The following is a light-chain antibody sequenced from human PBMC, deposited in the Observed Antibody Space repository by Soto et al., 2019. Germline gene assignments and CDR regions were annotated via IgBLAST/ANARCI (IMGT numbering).Light chain of an antibody. CDR1: QSIGSS. Sequence: DIQMTQSPSSLSESVRDRVTITCRASQSIGSSLNWYQHKSGKAPKVLIYSASTLQSGVPSRFSGSGSGTDFTLTINSLQPEDFATYYCQQSNSIPKTFGQGTKVDIK. J-gene: IGKJ1*01. CDR3: QQSNSIPKT. CDR2: SAS. V-gene: IGKV1-39*01.